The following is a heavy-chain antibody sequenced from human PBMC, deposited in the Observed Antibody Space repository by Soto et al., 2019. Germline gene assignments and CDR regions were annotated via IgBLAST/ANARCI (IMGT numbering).Heavy chain of an antibody. CDR3: ATVLSFRVVRGVNRGFDY. CDR1: GYTLTELS. CDR2: FDPEDGET. V-gene: IGHV1-24*01. J-gene: IGHJ4*02. Sequence: ASVKVSCKVSGYTLTELSMHWVRQAPGKGLEWMGGFDPEDGETIYAQKFQGRVTMTEDTSTDTAYMELSSLRSEDTAVYYCATVLSFRVVRGVNRGFDYWGQGTLVTVPQ. D-gene: IGHD3-10*01.